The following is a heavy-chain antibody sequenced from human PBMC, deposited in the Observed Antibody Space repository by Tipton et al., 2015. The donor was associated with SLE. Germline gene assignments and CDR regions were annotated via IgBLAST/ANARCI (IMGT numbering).Heavy chain of an antibody. D-gene: IGHD6-19*01. CDR2: LSWNGASI. CDR3: ARDIRSGWFGIYYDYYMDV. J-gene: IGHJ6*03. Sequence: SLRLSCAASGFTFEDYAMHWVRQAPGKGLEWVSALSWNGASIGYADSVRGRFTISRDNAKNSLYLQMNSLTSEDTALYYCARDIRSGWFGIYYDYYMDVWGTGTTVTVSS. CDR1: GFTFEDYA. V-gene: IGHV3-9*01.